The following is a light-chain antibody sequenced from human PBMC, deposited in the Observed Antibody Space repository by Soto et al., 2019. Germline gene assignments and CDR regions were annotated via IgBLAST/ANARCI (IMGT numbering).Light chain of an antibody. V-gene: IGLV2-14*01. J-gene: IGLJ1*01. CDR3: SSYTTSNTRQIV. CDR1: SSDVGGYNY. CDR2: DVS. Sequence: QSALTQPASVSGSPGQSITISCTGTSSDVGGYNYVSWYQQHPGKAPKFMIYDVSNRPSGVSNRFSGSKSDNTASLTISGLQAEDKADYYCSSYTTSNTRQIVFGTGTKLTVL.